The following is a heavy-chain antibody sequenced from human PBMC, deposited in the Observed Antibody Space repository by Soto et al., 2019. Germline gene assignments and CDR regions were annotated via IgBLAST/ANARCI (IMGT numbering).Heavy chain of an antibody. V-gene: IGHV1-2*02. D-gene: IGHD3-10*02. CDR3: AGDRMFEGPLYGMDV. CDR1: GYTFTGYY. Sequence: ASVKVSCKASGYTFTGYYMHWVRQAPGQGLEWMGWINPNSGGTNYAQKFQGRVTMTRDTSISTAYMELSRLRSDDTAVYYCAGDRMFEGPLYGMDVWGQGTTVTVSS. CDR2: INPNSGGT. J-gene: IGHJ6*02.